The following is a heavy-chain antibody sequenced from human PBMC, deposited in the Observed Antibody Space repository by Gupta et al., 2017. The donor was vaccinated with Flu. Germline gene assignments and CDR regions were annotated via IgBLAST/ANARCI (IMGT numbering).Heavy chain of an antibody. CDR2: ISYDGSNK. CDR1: GFTFSSYG. D-gene: IGHD1-1*01. V-gene: IGHV3-30*18. Sequence: QVQLVESGGGVVQPGTSLRLSCAASGFTFSSYGLHWVRQAPGKGLEWVAVISYDGSNKYYADSVKGRFTISRDNSKNTLYLQMNSLRAEDTAVYYCAKTAYNLAFDIWGQGTMVTVSS. CDR3: AKTAYNLAFDI. J-gene: IGHJ3*02.